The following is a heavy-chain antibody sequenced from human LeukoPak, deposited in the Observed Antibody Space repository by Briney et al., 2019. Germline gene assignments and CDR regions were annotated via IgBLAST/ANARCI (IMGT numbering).Heavy chain of an antibody. CDR1: GFTFSSYA. J-gene: IGHJ4*02. D-gene: IGHD3-22*01. Sequence: GSLRLSCPASGFTFSSYAMHWVRQAPGKGLEYVSAISSNGGSTYYADSVKGRFTISRDNSKNTLYLQMSSLRAEDTAVYYCVNDSEDGITMIVVVMAGGLVDWGQGTLVTVSS. V-gene: IGHV3-64D*06. CDR2: ISSNGGST. CDR3: VNDSEDGITMIVVVMAGGLVD.